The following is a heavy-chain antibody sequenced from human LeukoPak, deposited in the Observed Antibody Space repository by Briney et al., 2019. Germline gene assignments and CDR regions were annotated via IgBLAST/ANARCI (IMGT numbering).Heavy chain of an antibody. Sequence: GRSLRLSCAASGFTFSSYAMQWVRQAPGKGMGWGAVISYDGSDKNYADSVKGRFTISRDNSMDTLYLQMNSLRAEDTAVYYCARAVYRSGGYYFDYWGQGILVTVSS. J-gene: IGHJ4*02. CDR3: ARAVYRSGGYYFDY. V-gene: IGHV3-30*04. CDR1: GFTFSSYA. D-gene: IGHD6-19*01. CDR2: ISYDGSDK.